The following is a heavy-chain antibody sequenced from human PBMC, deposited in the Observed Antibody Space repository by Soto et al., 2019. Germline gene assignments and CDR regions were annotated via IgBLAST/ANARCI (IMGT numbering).Heavy chain of an antibody. CDR3: ARSSRWTLDAWDY. Sequence: QLQLQESGPGLVKPSETLSLTCTVSGGSISSSSYYWGWIRQPPGKELEWIGSIYYSGSTYYYPSLKSRVTISVDTSKNQFALKLSSVTAADTAVYYCARSSRWTLDAWDYWGQGTLVTVSS. V-gene: IGHV4-39*01. CDR2: IYYSGST. D-gene: IGHD6-13*01. J-gene: IGHJ4*02. CDR1: GGSISSSSYY.